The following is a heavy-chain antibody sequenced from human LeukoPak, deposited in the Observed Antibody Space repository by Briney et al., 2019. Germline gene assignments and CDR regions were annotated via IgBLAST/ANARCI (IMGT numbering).Heavy chain of an antibody. D-gene: IGHD6-19*01. CDR3: ASIGSGWDDFDY. CDR1: GGSFSGYY. V-gene: IGHV4-34*01. J-gene: IGHJ4*02. CDR2: INHSGST. Sequence: SETLSLTCAVYGGSFSGYYRSWIRQPPGKGLEWIGEINHSGSTNYNPSLKSRVTISVDTSKNQFSLKLSSVTAADTAVYYCASIGSGWDDFDYWGQGTLVTVSS.